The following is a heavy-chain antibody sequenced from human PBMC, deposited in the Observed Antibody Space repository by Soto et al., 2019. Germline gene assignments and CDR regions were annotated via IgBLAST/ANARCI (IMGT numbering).Heavy chain of an antibody. CDR3: ARVPSVAGIGTYTLYFDY. CDR1: GGTFSSYA. J-gene: IGHJ4*02. Sequence: SVKVSCKASGGTFSSYAISWVRQAPGQGLEWMGGIIPIFGTANYAQKFQGRVTITADKSTSTAYMELSSLRSEDTAVYYCARVPSVAGIGTYTLYFDYCAQRTLGTASA. D-gene: IGHD6-19*01. V-gene: IGHV1-69*06. CDR2: IIPIFGTA.